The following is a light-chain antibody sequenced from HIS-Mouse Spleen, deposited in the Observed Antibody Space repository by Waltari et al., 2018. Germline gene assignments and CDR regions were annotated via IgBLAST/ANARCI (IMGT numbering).Light chain of an antibody. CDR2: EDS. V-gene: IGLV3-10*01. J-gene: IGLJ2*01. CDR3: YSTDSSGNHRV. CDR1: ALPKKY. Sequence: SYELTQPPSVSVSPGQTARIPCSGDALPKKYASWYQQKSGQAPVLVSYEDSKRPSGIPERFSGSSSGTMATLTISGAQVEDEADYYCYSTDSSGNHRVFGGGTKLTVL.